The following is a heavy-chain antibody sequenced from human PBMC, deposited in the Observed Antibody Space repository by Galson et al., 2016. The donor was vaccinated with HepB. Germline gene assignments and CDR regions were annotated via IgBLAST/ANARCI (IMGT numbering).Heavy chain of an antibody. CDR3: AKGSGYP. CDR2: INPSGPST. J-gene: IGHJ2*01. Sequence: SVKVSCKASGHTLTNSYIHWVRQAPGQGLEWLGIINPSGPSTTYAQKFQDRVTMTRDTSTSTVYMELSSLTSADTAVYYCAKGSGYPWGRGTMVTVSS. V-gene: IGHV1-46*01. CDR1: GHTLTNSY. D-gene: IGHD3-22*01.